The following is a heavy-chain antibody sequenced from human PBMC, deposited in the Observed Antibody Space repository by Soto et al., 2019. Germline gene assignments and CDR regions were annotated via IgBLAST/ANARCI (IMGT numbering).Heavy chain of an antibody. Sequence: QVQLVESGGGVVQPGRSLRLSCAASGFTFSSYGMHWVRQAPGKGLEWVAVIWYDGSNKYYADSVKGRFTISRDNSKNTLYLQMNSLRAEDTAVYYCARDFGLPGITMVRGVPDYWGQGTLVTVSS. CDR2: IWYDGSNK. D-gene: IGHD3-10*01. CDR1: GFTFSSYG. J-gene: IGHJ4*02. CDR3: ARDFGLPGITMVRGVPDY. V-gene: IGHV3-33*01.